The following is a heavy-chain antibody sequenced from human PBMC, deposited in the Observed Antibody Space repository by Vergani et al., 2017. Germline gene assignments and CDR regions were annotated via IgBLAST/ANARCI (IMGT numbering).Heavy chain of an antibody. CDR1: GFTFDDYA. V-gene: IGHV3-9*01. Sequence: EVRLLESGGGLVQPGGSLRLSCAASGFTFDDYAMHWVRQAPGKGLEWVSGINWNSDSIAYADSVKGRFTISRDNAKNSLYLLMNSLRAEDTALYYCVKDIAASGNYWYFDLWGRGTLVTVSS. J-gene: IGHJ2*01. CDR3: VKDIAASGNYWYFDL. D-gene: IGHD6-13*01. CDR2: INWNSDSI.